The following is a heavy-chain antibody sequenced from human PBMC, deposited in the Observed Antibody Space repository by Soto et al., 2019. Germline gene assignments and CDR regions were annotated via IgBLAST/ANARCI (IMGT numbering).Heavy chain of an antibody. CDR3: ARDYHYDSSGYYWH. CDR1: GFTFSDYY. V-gene: IGHV3-11*01. D-gene: IGHD3-22*01. J-gene: IGHJ4*02. Sequence: PGGSLRLSCAASGFTFSDYYMSWIRQAPGKGLEWVSYISSSGSTIYYADSVKGRFTISRDNAKNSLYLQMNSLRAEDTAVYYCARDYHYDSSGYYWHWGQGTLVTVSS. CDR2: ISSSGSTI.